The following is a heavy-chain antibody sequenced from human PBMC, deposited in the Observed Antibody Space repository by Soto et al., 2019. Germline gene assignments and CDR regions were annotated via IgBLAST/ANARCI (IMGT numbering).Heavy chain of an antibody. Sequence: VQLVESGGGVVQPGRSLRLSCAASGFTFSSYAMHWVRQAPGKGLEWVAVISYDGISKHYADSVKGRFSISRDDSENTLYVQMNSLRAEDTALYYCAKDGYLDTYYFDYWGQGTLVTVSS. J-gene: IGHJ4*02. D-gene: IGHD3-9*01. V-gene: IGHV3-30-3*01. CDR2: ISYDGISK. CDR3: AKDGYLDTYYFDY. CDR1: GFTFSSYA.